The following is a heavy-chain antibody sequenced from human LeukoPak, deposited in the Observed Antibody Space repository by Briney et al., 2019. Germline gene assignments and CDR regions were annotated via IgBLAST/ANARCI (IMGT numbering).Heavy chain of an antibody. D-gene: IGHD1-14*01. J-gene: IGHJ2*01. CDR2: IRNDGTTT. CDR3: VRLYKIEGADL. CDR1: GFTFSTYW. V-gene: IGHV3-74*01. Sequence: GGSLRLSCAASGFTFSTYWMHWVRQTPGQGLVWVSSIRNDGTTTNSADSVKGRFTISRDNAKNTLYLQMNSLRAEDTAVYYCVRLYKIEGADLWGRGTLVTVSS.